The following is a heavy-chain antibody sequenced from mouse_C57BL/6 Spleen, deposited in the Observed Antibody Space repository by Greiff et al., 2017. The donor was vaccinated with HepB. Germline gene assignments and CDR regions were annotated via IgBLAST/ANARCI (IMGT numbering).Heavy chain of an antibody. CDR1: GYAFSSYW. CDR2: IYPGDGDT. Sequence: VQLQQSGAELVKPGASVKISCKASGYAFSSYWMNWVKQRPGKGLEWIGQIYPGDGDTNYNGKFKGKATLTADKSSSTAYMQLSSLTSEDSAVYFCARSEVLRWYFDVWGTGTTVTVSS. V-gene: IGHV1-80*01. J-gene: IGHJ1*03. D-gene: IGHD1-1*01. CDR3: ARSEVLRWYFDV.